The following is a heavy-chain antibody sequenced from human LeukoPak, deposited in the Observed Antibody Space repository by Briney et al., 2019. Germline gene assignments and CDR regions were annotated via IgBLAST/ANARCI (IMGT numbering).Heavy chain of an antibody. J-gene: IGHJ4*02. D-gene: IGHD4-23*01. V-gene: IGHV1-46*01. CDR3: ARGLGYGGNPLPY. CDR1: GGTFSSHA. Sequence: GSSVKVSCKASGGTFSSHAISWVRQAPGQGLEWMGIINPSGGSTSYAQKFQGRVTMTRDTSTSTVYMELSSLRSEDTAVYYCARGLGYGGNPLPYWGQGTLVTVSS. CDR2: INPSGGST.